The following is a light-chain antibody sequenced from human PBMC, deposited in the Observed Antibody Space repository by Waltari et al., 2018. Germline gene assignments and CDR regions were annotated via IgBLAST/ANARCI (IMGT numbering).Light chain of an antibody. Sequence: QSVLTQPPSASGTPGQRVTISCSGSSSNIGSNSVNWYQHLPGTAPKLLIYSDNQRPAGAPDLFSGAKVGASASLSISGLQSEEEADYYCAAWDVSRDGLIFGGGTKLTVL. CDR1: SSNIGSNS. V-gene: IGLV1-44*01. CDR2: SDN. CDR3: AAWDVSRDGLI. J-gene: IGLJ2*01.